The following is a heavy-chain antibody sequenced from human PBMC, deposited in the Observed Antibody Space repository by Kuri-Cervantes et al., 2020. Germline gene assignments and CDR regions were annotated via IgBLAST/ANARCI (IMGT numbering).Heavy chain of an antibody. CDR1: GFTFSSYW. J-gene: IGHJ6*02. CDR3: ARGGVDFWSGYPYYYYGMDV. CDR2: INSDGSST. V-gene: IGHV3-74*01. D-gene: IGHD3-3*01. Sequence: GGSLRLSCAASGFTFSSYWMHWVRQAPGKGLVWVSRINSDGSSTSYSDSVKGRFTISRDNDKNTLYLQMNSLRAEDTAVYYCARGGVDFWSGYPYYYYGMDVWGQGTTVTVSS.